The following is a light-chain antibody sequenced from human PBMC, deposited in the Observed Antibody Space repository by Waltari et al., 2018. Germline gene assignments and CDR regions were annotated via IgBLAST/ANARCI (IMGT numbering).Light chain of an antibody. J-gene: IGLJ1*01. CDR3: QSTDSSSTFYV. CDR2: KDT. Sequence: SYELTQPPSVSVFPGQTARITCSGDALPNQYGYWYQQRPGQAPLLVTHKDTERPSGIPERFSGSTSGTTVTLTITGVQAEDEADYYCQSTDSSSTFYVFGPGTKVTVL. CDR1: ALPNQY. V-gene: IGLV3-25*03.